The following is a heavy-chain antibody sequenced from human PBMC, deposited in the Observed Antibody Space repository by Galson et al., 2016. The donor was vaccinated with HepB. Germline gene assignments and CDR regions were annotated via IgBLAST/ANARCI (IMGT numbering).Heavy chain of an antibody. CDR3: AKANIIMVTLGVFLDT. D-gene: IGHD2-15*01. J-gene: IGHJ1*01. CDR1: GFTFSSFS. V-gene: IGHV3-48*02. CDR2: ISSSSGVL. Sequence: SLRLSCAASGFTFSSFSMNWVRQAPGKGLEWVSYISSSSGVLYYADSVKGRFTISRDNAKNSLYLQMNSLRDEDTAVYYCAKANIIMVTLGVFLDTWGQGTLVTVSS.